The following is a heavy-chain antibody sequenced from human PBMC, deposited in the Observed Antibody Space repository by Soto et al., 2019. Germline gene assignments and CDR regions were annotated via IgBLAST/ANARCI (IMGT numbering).Heavy chain of an antibody. CDR1: GVSISSGGYY. J-gene: IGHJ1*01. CDR3: PRLGGGDHYYDSSGYHESFPH. V-gene: IGHV4-31*03. D-gene: IGHD3-22*01. Sequence: QVQLQESGPGLVKPSQTLSLTCTVSGVSISSGGYYWSWIRQHPGKGLEWIGYIYYSGSTYSHPSLQNRVTMSSDTSKHQFSLTLSSVTAADTAVYYCPRLGGGDHYYDSSGYHESFPHWGQGTLVTVSS. CDR2: IYYSGST.